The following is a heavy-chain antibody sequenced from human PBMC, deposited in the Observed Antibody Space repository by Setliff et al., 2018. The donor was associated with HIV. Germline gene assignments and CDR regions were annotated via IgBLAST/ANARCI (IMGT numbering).Heavy chain of an antibody. V-gene: IGHV4-38-2*01. CDR3: AAASSWDPLLDY. CDR1: GYSISSGYY. D-gene: IGHD6-13*01. J-gene: IGHJ4*02. CDR2: IYQSGSI. Sequence: SETLSLTCPVSGYSISSGYYWGWIRQPPGQGPQWIGSIYQSGSIYYNPSLKSRVTISVDTSMDQFSLKLNSVTAADTAVYYCAAASSWDPLLDYWGQGTLVTVSS.